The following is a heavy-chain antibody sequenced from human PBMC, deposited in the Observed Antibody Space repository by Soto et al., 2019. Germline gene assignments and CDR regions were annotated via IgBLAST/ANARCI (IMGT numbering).Heavy chain of an antibody. CDR1: GESFRGSY. CDR3: ARIRAIVVVPAAMGVGAFDI. J-gene: IGHJ3*02. Sequence: SETLSLTCAVSGESFRGSYLSWISQPPGKGLEWIGEINHSGSTNYNPSLKSRVTISVDTSKNQFSLKLSSVTAADTAVYYCARIRAIVVVPAAMGVGAFDIWGQGTMVTVSS. CDR2: INHSGST. V-gene: IGHV4-34*01. D-gene: IGHD2-2*01.